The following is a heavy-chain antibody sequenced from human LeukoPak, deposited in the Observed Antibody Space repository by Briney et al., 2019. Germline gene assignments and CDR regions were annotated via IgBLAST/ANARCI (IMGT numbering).Heavy chain of an antibody. V-gene: IGHV3-30*18. CDR3: AKVFFMDY. D-gene: IGHD2-8*01. CDR2: ISYDGSNK. J-gene: IGHJ4*02. Sequence: GGSLRLSCAASGFTFNDYAMHWVRQAPGKGLEWVSDISYDGSNKYYADSVKGRFTISRGNSKNTLYLQMNSLRAEDTAVYYCAKVFFMDYWGQGTLVTVSS. CDR1: GFTFNDYA.